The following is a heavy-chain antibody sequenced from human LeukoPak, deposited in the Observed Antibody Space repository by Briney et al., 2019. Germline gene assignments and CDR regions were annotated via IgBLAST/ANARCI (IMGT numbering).Heavy chain of an antibody. CDR3: ARDYYDSSGYCPLYY. J-gene: IGHJ4*02. Sequence: PSETLSLTCTVSGYSISSGYYWGWIRQPPGKGLEWIGSIYHSGSTYYNPSLKSRVTISVDTSKNQFSLKLSSVTAADTAVYYCARDYYDSSGYCPLYYWGQGTLVTVSS. CDR2: IYHSGST. CDR1: GYSISSGYY. D-gene: IGHD3-22*01. V-gene: IGHV4-38-2*02.